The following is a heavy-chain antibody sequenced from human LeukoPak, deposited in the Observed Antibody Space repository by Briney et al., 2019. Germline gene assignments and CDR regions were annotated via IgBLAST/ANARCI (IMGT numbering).Heavy chain of an antibody. J-gene: IGHJ3*02. V-gene: IGHV4-59*01. CDR3: AGEDYFDSSGYASWRFDI. CDR1: GGSISDYY. D-gene: IGHD3-22*01. CDR2: IYYSGNT. Sequence: SETLSLTCTVSGGSISDYYWTWLRQPPGKGLEWIGHIYYSGNTIYNPSLKSRGTISVDTSKNQFSLKLTSVTTADTAVYYCAGEDYFDSSGYASWRFDIWGQGTMVTVSS.